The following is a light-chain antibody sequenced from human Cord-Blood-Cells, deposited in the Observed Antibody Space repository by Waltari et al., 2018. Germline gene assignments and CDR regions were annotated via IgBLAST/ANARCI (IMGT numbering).Light chain of an antibody. Sequence: QSALTQPPSASGSPGQSVTISCPGTSSDVGGYNYFSWYQQHPGKAPKLMIYEVSKRPSGVPDRFSGSKSGNTASLTVSGLQAEDEADYYCSSYAGGNNLVFGGGTKLTVL. CDR3: SSYAGGNNLV. CDR1: SSDVGGYNY. CDR2: EVS. J-gene: IGLJ2*01. V-gene: IGLV2-8*01.